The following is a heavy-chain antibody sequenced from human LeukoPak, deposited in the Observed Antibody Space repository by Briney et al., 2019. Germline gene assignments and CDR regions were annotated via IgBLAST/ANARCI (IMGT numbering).Heavy chain of an antibody. Sequence: GRSLRLSCAASGFTFSSYGMHWVRQAPGKGLEWVAIISYDGSNKYYADSVKGRFTISRDNSKNTLYLQMSSLRAEDTAVYYCAKDRDQRTQFYYYYYGMDVWGQGTTVTVSS. J-gene: IGHJ6*02. D-gene: IGHD2-2*01. CDR1: GFTFSSYG. CDR2: ISYDGSNK. CDR3: AKDRDQRTQFYYYYYGMDV. V-gene: IGHV3-30*18.